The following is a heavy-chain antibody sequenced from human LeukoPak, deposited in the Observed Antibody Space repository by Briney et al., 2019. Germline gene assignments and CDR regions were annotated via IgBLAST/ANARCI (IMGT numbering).Heavy chain of an antibody. CDR3: ARAYYDFWSGYDDAFDI. D-gene: IGHD3-3*01. V-gene: IGHV1-2*04. J-gene: IGHJ3*02. CDR2: INPNSGGT. CDR1: GYTFTGYY. Sequence: ASVKVSCTASGYTFTGYYMHWVRQAPGQGLEWMGWINPNSGGTNYAQKFQGWVTMTRDTSISTAYMELSRLRSDDTAVYYCARAYYDFWSGYDDAFDIWGQGTMVTVSS.